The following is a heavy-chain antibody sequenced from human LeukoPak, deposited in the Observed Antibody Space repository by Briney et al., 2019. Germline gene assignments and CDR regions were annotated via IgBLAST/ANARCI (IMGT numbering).Heavy chain of an antibody. D-gene: IGHD3-22*01. CDR3: ARASLTYYYDSSGYYSQYKYYFDY. Sequence: SETLSLTCTVSGGYISSSSYYWGWIRQPPGKGLEWIGSIYDSENTYYNPSLKSRVTISVDTSKNQFSLQLSSVTAADTAVYYCARASLTYYYDSSGYYSQYKYYFDYWGQGTLVTVSS. J-gene: IGHJ4*02. CDR2: IYDSENT. CDR1: GGYISSSSYY. V-gene: IGHV4-39*07.